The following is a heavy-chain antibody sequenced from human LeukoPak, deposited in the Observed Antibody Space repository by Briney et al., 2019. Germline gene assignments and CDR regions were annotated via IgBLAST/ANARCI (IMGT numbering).Heavy chain of an antibody. CDR3: ARDSLNDYYDSSGYYYSYFDY. CDR1: GGTSSSYA. CDR2: IIPIFGTA. V-gene: IGHV1-69*01. D-gene: IGHD3-22*01. Sequence: SVKVSCKASGGTSSSYAISWVRQAPGQGLEWMGGIIPIFGTANYAQKFQGRVTITADESTSTAYMELSSLRSEDTAVYYCARDSLNDYYDSSGYYYSYFDYWGQGTLVTVSS. J-gene: IGHJ4*02.